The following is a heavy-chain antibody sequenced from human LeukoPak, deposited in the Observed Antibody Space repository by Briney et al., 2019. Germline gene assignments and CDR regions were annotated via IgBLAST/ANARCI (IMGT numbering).Heavy chain of an antibody. Sequence: SVKVSCXASGGTFSSYAISWVRQAPGQGLGWMGRIIPIFGTANYAQKFQGRVTITTDESTSTAYMELSSLRSEDTAVYYCARVLAYCGGDCAYFDYWGQGTLVTVSS. V-gene: IGHV1-69*05. CDR3: ARVLAYCGGDCAYFDY. CDR2: IIPIFGTA. J-gene: IGHJ4*02. CDR1: GGTFSSYA. D-gene: IGHD2-21*02.